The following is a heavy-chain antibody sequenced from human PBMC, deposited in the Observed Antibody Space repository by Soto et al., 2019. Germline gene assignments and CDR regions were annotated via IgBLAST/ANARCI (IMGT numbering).Heavy chain of an antibody. Sequence: QVQLQQWGAGLLKPSETLSLTCAVYGVSFSGYYWSWIRQPPGKGLEWIGEINHSGSTNYHPSLKSRVATSANTTKNPSSLNVSSVGAAVTAVYYCAIPWVATTNHYYHYGMDVWGHGTTVTVS. D-gene: IGHD5-12*01. CDR1: GVSFSGYY. V-gene: IGHV4-34*01. CDR3: AIPWVATTNHYYHYGMDV. CDR2: INHSGST. J-gene: IGHJ6*02.